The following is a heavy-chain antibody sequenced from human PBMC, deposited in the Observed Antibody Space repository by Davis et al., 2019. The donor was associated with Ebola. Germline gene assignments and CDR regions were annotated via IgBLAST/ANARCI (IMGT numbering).Heavy chain of an antibody. J-gene: IGHJ6*02. Sequence: PGGSLRLSCAASGFTFSSYSMNWVRQAPGKGLEWVSSISSSSSYIYYADSVKGRFTISRDNSKNTLYLQMNSLRAEDTAVYYCARDQLAGGQQMDVWGQGTTVTVSS. V-gene: IGHV3-21*01. CDR1: GFTFSSYS. CDR3: ARDQLAGGQQMDV. CDR2: ISSSSSYI. D-gene: IGHD6-13*01.